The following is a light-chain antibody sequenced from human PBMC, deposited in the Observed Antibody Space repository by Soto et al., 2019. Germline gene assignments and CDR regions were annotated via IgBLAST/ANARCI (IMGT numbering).Light chain of an antibody. CDR2: GAS. V-gene: IGKV3-20*01. CDR3: QPYNNWPLT. CDR1: QSVSSSY. J-gene: IGKJ4*01. Sequence: EIVLTQSPGTLSLSPGERATLSCRASQSVSSSYLAWYQQKGGQAPRLLIYGASRRATGIPDRFSGSGSGTDFTLTISRLEPEDFAVYYCQPYNNWPLTFGGGTKVDIK.